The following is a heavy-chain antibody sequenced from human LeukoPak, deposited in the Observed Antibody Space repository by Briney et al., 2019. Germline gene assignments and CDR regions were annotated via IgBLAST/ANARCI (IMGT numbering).Heavy chain of an antibody. CDR1: GFTFSSYG. CDR3: ANKNYYGSGSCPDY. V-gene: IGHV3-30*18. Sequence: GRSLRLSCAASGFTFSSYGMHWVRQAPGKGLEWVAVISYDGSNKYYADSVKGRFPISRDTSKNTLYLQMNSLRAEDTAVYYCANKNYYGSGSCPDYWGQGTLVTVSS. J-gene: IGHJ4*02. CDR2: ISYDGSNK. D-gene: IGHD3-10*01.